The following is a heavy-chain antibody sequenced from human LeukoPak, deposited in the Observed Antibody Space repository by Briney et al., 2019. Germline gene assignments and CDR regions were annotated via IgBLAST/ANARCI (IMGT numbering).Heavy chain of an antibody. CDR3: ARDSRDWFDP. V-gene: IGHV4-30-2*01. Sequence: SETLSLTCAVSGGSISSGSYSWSWIRQPPGKGLEWIGYIYPRGSTYYNPSLKSRVILSLDKSANQFSLNLSSVTAADTAVYYCARDSRDWFDPWGQGTLVTVSS. CDR2: IYPRGST. J-gene: IGHJ5*02. CDR1: GGSISSGSYS.